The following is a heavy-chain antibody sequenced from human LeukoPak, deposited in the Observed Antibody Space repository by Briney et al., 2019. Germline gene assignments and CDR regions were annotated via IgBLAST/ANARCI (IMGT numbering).Heavy chain of an antibody. CDR3: ARDLAGYSSSWYLGY. CDR2: ISGSGGST. CDR1: GFTFSSYA. J-gene: IGHJ4*02. D-gene: IGHD6-13*01. Sequence: PGGSLRLSCAASGFTFSSYAMSWVRQAPGKGLEWVSAISGSGGSTYYADSVKGRFTISRDNSKNTLYLQMNSLRAEDTAVYYCARDLAGYSSSWYLGYWGQGTLVTVSS. V-gene: IGHV3-23*01.